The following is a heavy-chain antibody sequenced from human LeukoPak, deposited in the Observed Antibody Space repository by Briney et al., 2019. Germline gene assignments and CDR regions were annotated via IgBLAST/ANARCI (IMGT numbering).Heavy chain of an antibody. CDR2: INPSGGST. CDR3: ARGASIAARRGLADY. Sequence: ASVKVSCKASGYTFTSYYMHWVRQAPGQGLEWMGIINPSGGSTSYAQKFQGRVTITRNTSISTAYMELSSLRSEDTAVYYCARGASIAARRGLADYWGQGTLVTVSS. V-gene: IGHV1-46*01. D-gene: IGHD6-6*01. J-gene: IGHJ4*02. CDR1: GYTFTSYY.